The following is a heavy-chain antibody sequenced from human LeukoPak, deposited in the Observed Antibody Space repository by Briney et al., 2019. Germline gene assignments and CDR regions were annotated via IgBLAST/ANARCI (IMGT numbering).Heavy chain of an antibody. CDR1: GGSISSYY. J-gene: IGHJ4*02. V-gene: IGHV4-59*08. D-gene: IGHD3-10*01. CDR3: AGLGDLYFDY. Sequence: SETLSLTCTVSGGSISSYYWSWIRQPPGKGLEWIGYIYYSGSTNYNPSLKSRVTISVDTSKNQFSLKLSSVTAADTAVYYCAGLGDLYFDYWGQGTLVTVSS. CDR2: IYYSGST.